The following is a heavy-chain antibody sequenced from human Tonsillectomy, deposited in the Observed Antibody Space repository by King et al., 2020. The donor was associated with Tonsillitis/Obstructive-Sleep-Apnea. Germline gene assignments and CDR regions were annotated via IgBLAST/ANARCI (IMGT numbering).Heavy chain of an antibody. CDR2: IYYSGIT. CDR3: ARDMVLEAGGDAFDI. V-gene: IGHV4-59*01. CDR1: DGSISSYY. J-gene: IGHJ3*02. D-gene: IGHD2-8*01. Sequence: QLQESGPGLVKPSETLSLTCTFSDGSISSYYWSWIRQPPGKGLEWIGYIYYSGITNYNPSLKSRVTISVDTSKTQFSLKLSSVTAADTAVYYCARDMVLEAGGDAFDIWGQGTMVTVSS.